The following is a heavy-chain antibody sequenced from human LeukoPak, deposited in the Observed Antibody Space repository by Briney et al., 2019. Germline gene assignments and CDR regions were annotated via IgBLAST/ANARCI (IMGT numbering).Heavy chain of an antibody. CDR3: AKKGQQLVPGNYFDY. V-gene: IGHV3-23*01. CDR1: GFTFSSYG. Sequence: TGGSLRLSCAASGFTFSSYGMNWVRHAPGKGLEWVSGISGSGGSTFYVDSVKGRFTISRDNSENTLYLQMNSLRAEDTAVYYCAKKGQQLVPGNYFDYWGQGTLVTVSS. J-gene: IGHJ4*02. D-gene: IGHD6-13*01. CDR2: ISGSGGST.